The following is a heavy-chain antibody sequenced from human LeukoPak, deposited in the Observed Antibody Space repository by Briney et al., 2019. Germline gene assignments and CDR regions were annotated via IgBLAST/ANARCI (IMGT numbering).Heavy chain of an antibody. D-gene: IGHD2-15*01. Sequence: PGGSLRLSCAASGFTFSSYAMSWVRQAPGKGLEWVSAISGSGGSTYYADSVKGRFTISRDNSKNTLYLQMSSLRAEDTAVYYCAEAGVVVAYVKNWFDPWGQGTLVTVSS. J-gene: IGHJ5*02. CDR3: AEAGVVVAYVKNWFDP. V-gene: IGHV3-23*01. CDR1: GFTFSSYA. CDR2: ISGSGGST.